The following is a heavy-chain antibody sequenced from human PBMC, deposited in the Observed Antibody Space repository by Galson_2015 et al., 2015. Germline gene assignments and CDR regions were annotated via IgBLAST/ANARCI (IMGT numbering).Heavy chain of an antibody. CDR2: IYPGDSDT. CDR1: GYSFTAYW. CDR3: ARRLGDCSTTSCYWFAFDI. J-gene: IGHJ3*02. Sequence: QSGAEVKKPGESLKITCTGSGYSFTAYWIGWVRQMPGKGLEWMGIIYPGDSDTRYSPSFQGQVTISADKSITTAYLQWSSLKASDTAIYYCARRLGDCSTTSCYWFAFDIWGQGTMVTVSS. D-gene: IGHD2-2*01. V-gene: IGHV5-51*03.